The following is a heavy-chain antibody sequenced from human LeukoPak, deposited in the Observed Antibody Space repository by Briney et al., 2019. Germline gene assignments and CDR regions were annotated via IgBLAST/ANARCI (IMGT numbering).Heavy chain of an antibody. Sequence: GGSLRLSCAASGFTFSRYWMSWVRQAPGKGLEWVAVIWYDGSNKYYADSVKGRFTISRDNSKNTLYLQMNSLRAEDTAVYYCATEYSSSPFDYWGQGTLVTVSS. J-gene: IGHJ4*02. CDR1: GFTFSRYW. V-gene: IGHV3-33*07. D-gene: IGHD6-6*01. CDR3: ATEYSSSPFDY. CDR2: IWYDGSNK.